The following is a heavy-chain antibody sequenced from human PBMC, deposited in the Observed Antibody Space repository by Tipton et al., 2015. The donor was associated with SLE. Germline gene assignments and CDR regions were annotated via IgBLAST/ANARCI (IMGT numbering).Heavy chain of an antibody. V-gene: IGHV4-59*01. D-gene: IGHD4-17*01. Sequence: TLSLTCTVSGGSISSYYWSWIRQAPGKELEWIGYIYYSGSTNYNPSLKSRLTISVDTSRNLFSLKVNSVTAADTAVYYCARYGPNWYFDLWGRGTLVTVSS. J-gene: IGHJ2*01. CDR1: GGSISSYY. CDR3: ARYGPNWYFDL. CDR2: IYYSGST.